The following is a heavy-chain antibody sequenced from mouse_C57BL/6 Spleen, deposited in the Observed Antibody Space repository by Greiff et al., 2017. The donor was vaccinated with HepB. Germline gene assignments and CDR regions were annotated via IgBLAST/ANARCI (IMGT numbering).Heavy chain of an antibody. D-gene: IGHD2-13*01. CDR2: IDPETGGT. Sequence: QVQLQQSGAELVRPGASVTLSCKASGYTFTDYEMHWVKQTPVHGLEWIGAIDPETGGTAYNQKFKGKAILTADKSSSTAYMELRSLTSEDSAVYYCTRKMGLLSPPYFDYWGQGTTLTVSS. V-gene: IGHV1-15*01. CDR3: TRKMGLLSPPYFDY. J-gene: IGHJ2*01. CDR1: GYTFTDYE.